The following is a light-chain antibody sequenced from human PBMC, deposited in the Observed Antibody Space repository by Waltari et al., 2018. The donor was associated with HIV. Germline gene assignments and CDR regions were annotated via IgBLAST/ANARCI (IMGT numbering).Light chain of an antibody. CDR2: DVS. J-gene: IGKJ5*01. V-gene: IGKV3D-20*02. CDR1: ESIRSNN. CDR3: QQRSNWPPT. Sequence: EIVLTQSPGTLSLSPGKRATVSCSLSESIRSNNLAWHQQKPGQAPRLLIYDVSTRAGGVADRVSGSGSGTDFTLTISSLEPEDFAVYYCQQRSNWPPTFGQGTRLEIK.